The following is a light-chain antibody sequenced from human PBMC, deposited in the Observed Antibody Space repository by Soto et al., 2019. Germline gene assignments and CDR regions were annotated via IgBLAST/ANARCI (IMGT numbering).Light chain of an antibody. CDR3: NSYPGSYNWV. CDR2: EVS. J-gene: IGLJ3*02. Sequence: QSVLTQPPSASGSPGQSVTISCTGTSSDVGGYNYVSWYQQHPGKVPKLMIYEVSKRPSGVPDRFSGSKSGNTAPLTVSGLQAEDEADYYCNSYPGSYNWVFGGGTKLTVL. V-gene: IGLV2-8*01. CDR1: SSDVGGYNY.